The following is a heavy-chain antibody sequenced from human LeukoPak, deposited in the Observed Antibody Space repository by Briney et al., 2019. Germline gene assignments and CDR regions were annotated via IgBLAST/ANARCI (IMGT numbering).Heavy chain of an antibody. D-gene: IGHD3-10*01. CDR2: IYTSGST. CDR1: GGSISSTSYD. Sequence: SQTLSLTCTVSGGSISSTSYDWYWIRQPAGKGLEWIGHIYTSGSTNYNPSLKSRVTISVDTSKNQFSLKLTSVTAADTAVYYCTKGRGIWGQGTLVTVSS. J-gene: IGHJ4*02. CDR3: TKGRGI. V-gene: IGHV4-61*09.